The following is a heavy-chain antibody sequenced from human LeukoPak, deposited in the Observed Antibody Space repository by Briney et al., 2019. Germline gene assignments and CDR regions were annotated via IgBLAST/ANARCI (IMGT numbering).Heavy chain of an antibody. V-gene: IGHV4-59*08. Sequence: SETLSLTCTVSGGSISSYYWSWIRQPPGKGLEWIGYIYYSGSTNYNPSLKSRVTISVDTSKNQFPLKLSSVTAADTAVYYCASYCSGGSCYRGAFDIWGQGTMVTVSS. J-gene: IGHJ3*02. CDR3: ASYCSGGSCYRGAFDI. D-gene: IGHD2-15*01. CDR1: GGSISSYY. CDR2: IYYSGST.